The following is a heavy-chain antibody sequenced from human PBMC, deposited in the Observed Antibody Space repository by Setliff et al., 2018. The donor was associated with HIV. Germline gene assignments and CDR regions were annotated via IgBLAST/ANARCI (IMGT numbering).Heavy chain of an antibody. Sequence: SETLSLTCTVSGDSISSYFWSWIRQHPGKGLEWIGYIYYGGSTYYNPSLKSRVTISVDTSRNQFSLKLSSVTAADTAVYYCARDRSDYYNLPGYFDHWGQGTPVTVSS. D-gene: IGHD3-3*01. V-gene: IGHV4-59*06. CDR3: ARDRSDYYNLPGYFDH. CDR1: GDSISSYF. CDR2: IYYGGST. J-gene: IGHJ4*02.